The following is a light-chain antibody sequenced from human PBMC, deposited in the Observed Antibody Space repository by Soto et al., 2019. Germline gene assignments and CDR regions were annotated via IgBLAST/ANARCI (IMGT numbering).Light chain of an antibody. CDR2: ETF. CDR1: QSVSSF. V-gene: IGKV3-11*01. CDR3: QQYGSSST. Sequence: EIVLTQSTATLSLSPCERATLSCSASQSVSSFLAWYQQKPGQAPRLLIYETFNRATGIPDRFSGSGSGTDFTLTISRLAPEDFAVYYCQQYGSSSTFGQGTKVDIK. J-gene: IGKJ1*01.